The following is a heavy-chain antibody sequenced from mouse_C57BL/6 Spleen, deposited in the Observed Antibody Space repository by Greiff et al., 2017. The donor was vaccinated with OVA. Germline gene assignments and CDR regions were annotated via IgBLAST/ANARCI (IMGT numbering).Heavy chain of an antibody. CDR1: GYTFTSYW. Sequence: QVHVKQPGAELVKPGASVKLSCKASGYTFTSYWMQWVKQRPGQGLEWIGEIDPSDSYTNYNQKFKGKATLTVDTSSSTAYMQLSSLTSEDSAVYYCAPLGVLDYWGQGTTLTVSS. CDR2: IDPSDSYT. V-gene: IGHV1-50*01. J-gene: IGHJ2*01. CDR3: APLGVLDY.